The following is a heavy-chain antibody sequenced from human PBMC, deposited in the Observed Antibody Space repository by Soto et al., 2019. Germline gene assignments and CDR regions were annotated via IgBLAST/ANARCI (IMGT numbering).Heavy chain of an antibody. Sequence: ASVKVSCKASGYTFTSYGISWVRQAPGQGLEWMGWISAYNGNTNYSQKLQGRVTMTTDTSTSTAYMELRSLRSDDTAVYYCAAESGYYYAASFDYWGQGTLVTVSS. CDR1: GYTFTSYG. D-gene: IGHD3-22*01. V-gene: IGHV1-18*01. J-gene: IGHJ4*02. CDR3: AAESGYYYAASFDY. CDR2: ISAYNGNT.